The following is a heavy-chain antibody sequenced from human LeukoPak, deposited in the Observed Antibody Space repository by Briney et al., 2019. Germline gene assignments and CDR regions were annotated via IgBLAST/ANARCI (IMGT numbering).Heavy chain of an antibody. Sequence: GGSLRLSCVVSGITFSGHSMIWVRQAPGKGLEWLSFMTTSGNIIFYAESVKDRFTISRDNAKKSQYLQMNSLRAEDTAVYYCGRDRGYSSDLRVGYYFDCWGPGTLVTVSS. CDR2: MTTSGNII. CDR3: GRDRGYSSDLRVGYYFDC. D-gene: IGHD5-18*01. J-gene: IGHJ4*02. CDR1: GITFSGHS. V-gene: IGHV3-48*01.